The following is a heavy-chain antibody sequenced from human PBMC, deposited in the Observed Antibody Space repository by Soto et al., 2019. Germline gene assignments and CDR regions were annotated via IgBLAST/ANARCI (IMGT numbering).Heavy chain of an antibody. CDR1: GGSFSGYY. CDR2: INHSGST. J-gene: IGHJ6*02. V-gene: IGHV4-34*01. Sequence: QVQLQQWGAGLLKASETLSLTCAVYGGSFSGYYWSWIRQPPGKGLEWIGEINHSGSTNYNPSLKSRVTISVDTSKNQFSLKLSSVTAADTAVYYCARSDRGSGSYSAYYYYGMDVWGQGTTVTVSS. CDR3: ARSDRGSGSYSAYYYYGMDV. D-gene: IGHD3-10*01.